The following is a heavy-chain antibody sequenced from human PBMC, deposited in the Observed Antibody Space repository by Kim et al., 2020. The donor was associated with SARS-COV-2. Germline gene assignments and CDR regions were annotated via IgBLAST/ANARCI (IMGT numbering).Heavy chain of an antibody. CDR3: TTDIISSGWNWFDP. D-gene: IGHD6-19*01. CDR1: GFTFSNAW. Sequence: GGSLRLSCAASGFTFSNAWMSWVRQAPGKGLEWVGRIKSKTDGGTTDYAAPMKGRFTISRDDSKNTLYLQMNSLKTEDTAVYYCTTDIISSGWNWFDPWGQGTLVTVSS. V-gene: IGHV3-15*01. CDR2: IKSKTDGGTT. J-gene: IGHJ5*02.